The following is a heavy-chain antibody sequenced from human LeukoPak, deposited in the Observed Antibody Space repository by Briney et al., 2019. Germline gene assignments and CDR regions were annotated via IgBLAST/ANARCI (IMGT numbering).Heavy chain of an antibody. CDR2: IYTTGST. J-gene: IGHJ5*01. V-gene: IGHV4-61*02. D-gene: IGHD1-1*01. CDR1: GDSTSSGSYY. CDR3: ARVGIQNWFDS. Sequence: SETLSLTCTVSGDSTSSGSYYWSWIRQPAGKGLEWIGRIYTTGSTNYNPSLESRVTISVDTSKNQFSLRLSSVTAADTAVYYCARVGIQNWFDSWGQGTLVTVSS.